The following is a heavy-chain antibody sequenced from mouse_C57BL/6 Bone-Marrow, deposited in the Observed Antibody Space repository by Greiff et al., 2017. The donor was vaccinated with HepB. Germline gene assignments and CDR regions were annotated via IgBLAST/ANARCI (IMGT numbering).Heavy chain of an antibody. V-gene: IGHV1-53*01. Sequence: QVQLQQPGTELVKPGASVKLSCKASGYTFTSYWMHWVKQRPGQGLEWIGNINPSNGGTNYNEKFKSKATLTVDKSSSTAYLQLSSLTSEDSAVYYCARTLLRRGGFDYWGQGTTLTVSS. CDR2: INPSNGGT. J-gene: IGHJ2*01. CDR1: GYTFTSYW. CDR3: ARTLLRRGGFDY. D-gene: IGHD1-1*01.